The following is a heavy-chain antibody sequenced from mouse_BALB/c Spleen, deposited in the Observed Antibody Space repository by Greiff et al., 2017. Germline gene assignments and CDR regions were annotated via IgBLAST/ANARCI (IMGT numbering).Heavy chain of an antibody. Sequence: EVMLVESGPGLVKPSQSLSLTCTVTGYSITSDYAWNWIRQFPGNKLEWMGYISYSGSTSYNPSLKSRISITRDTSKNQFFLQLNSVTTEDTATYYCARLITKGWYFDVWGAGTTVTVSS. D-gene: IGHD2-4*01. CDR2: ISYSGST. CDR1: GYSITSDYA. V-gene: IGHV3-2*02. CDR3: ARLITKGWYFDV. J-gene: IGHJ1*01.